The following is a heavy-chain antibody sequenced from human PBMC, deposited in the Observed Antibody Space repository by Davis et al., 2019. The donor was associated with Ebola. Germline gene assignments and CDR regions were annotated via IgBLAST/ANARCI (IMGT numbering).Heavy chain of an antibody. D-gene: IGHD3-3*01. Sequence: PGGSLRLSCAASGFTFSSYGMHWVRQAPGKGLEWVAVISYDGSNKYYADSVKGRFTISRDNSKNTLYLQMNSLRAEDTAVYYCARDPTHYDFWSGYYSYYYGMDVWGQGTTVTVSS. J-gene: IGHJ6*02. CDR3: ARDPTHYDFWSGYYSYYYGMDV. V-gene: IGHV3-30*03. CDR2: ISYDGSNK. CDR1: GFTFSSYG.